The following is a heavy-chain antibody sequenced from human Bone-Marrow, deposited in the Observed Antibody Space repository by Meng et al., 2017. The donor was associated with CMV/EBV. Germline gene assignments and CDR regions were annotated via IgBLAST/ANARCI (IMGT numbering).Heavy chain of an antibody. D-gene: IGHD3-22*01. J-gene: IGHJ4*02. V-gene: IGHV1-18*04. CDR2: ISAYNGNT. Sequence: YIFSSYVISWVRQAPGQGLEWMGWISAYNGNTNYAQKLQGRVTMITDTSTSTAYMELRSLRSDDTAVYYCARVIRNYYDSSGYYLDYWGQGTLVTVSS. CDR3: ARVIRNYYDSSGYYLDY. CDR1: YIFSSYV.